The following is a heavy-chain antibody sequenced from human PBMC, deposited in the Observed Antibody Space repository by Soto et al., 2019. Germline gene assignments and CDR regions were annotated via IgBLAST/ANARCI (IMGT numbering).Heavy chain of an antibody. V-gene: IGHV4-61*01. CDR2: VYYTGAT. D-gene: IGHD3-9*01. J-gene: IGHJ3*01. CDR1: GGSVSSDNYY. Sequence: QVQLQESGPGLLKPSETLSLTCTVSGGSVSSDNYYWRWIRQPPGKGLEWIGYVYYTGATNYNPSLKSRVTISVDTSKNQFSLKLTSVTAADTAVYYRASMAILTGHAFDFWGQGTMVTVSS. CDR3: ASMAILTGHAFDF.